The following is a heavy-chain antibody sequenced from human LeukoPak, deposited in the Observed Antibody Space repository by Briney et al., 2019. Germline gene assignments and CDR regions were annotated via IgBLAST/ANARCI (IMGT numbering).Heavy chain of an antibody. CDR3: ARAQDSPAAGGTAVDYYFDY. V-gene: IGHV3-7*03. Sequence: GGSLRLSCAASRFTFITYWMSWVRQAPGKGLEWVANIKQDGSEKYYVDSVKGRFTISRDNAKNSLYLQMNSLRVEDTAVYYCARAQDSPAAGGTAVDYYFDYWGQGTLVTVSS. J-gene: IGHJ4*02. CDR1: RFTFITYW. D-gene: IGHD6-13*01. CDR2: IKQDGSEK.